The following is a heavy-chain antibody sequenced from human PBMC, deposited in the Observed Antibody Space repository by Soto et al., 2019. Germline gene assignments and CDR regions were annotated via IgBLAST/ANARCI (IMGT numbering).Heavy chain of an antibody. V-gene: IGHV4-31*03. CDR3: ARLRERIAAAATTDWYFDL. Sequence: QVQLQESGPGLVKPSQTLSLTYTVSGGSISSGGYYWSWIRQHPGKGLEWIGYIYYSGSTYYNPSLKSRVTISVDTSKNQFSLKLSSVTAADTAVYYCARLRERIAAAATTDWYFDLWGRGTLVTVSS. D-gene: IGHD6-13*01. CDR2: IYYSGST. J-gene: IGHJ2*01. CDR1: GGSISSGGYY.